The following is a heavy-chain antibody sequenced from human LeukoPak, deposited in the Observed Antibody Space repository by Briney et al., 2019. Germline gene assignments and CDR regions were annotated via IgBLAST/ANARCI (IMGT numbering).Heavy chain of an antibody. V-gene: IGHV4-59*08. CDR2: IYYSGST. CDR1: GGSISSYY. D-gene: IGHD2-15*01. Sequence: PSETLSLTCTVSGGSISSYYWSWIRQPPGKGLEWIGYIYYSGSTNYNPSLKSRVTISVDTSKNQFSLKMRSVTAADTAIYYCARVVVVATTPYFDCWGQGTLVTVSS. J-gene: IGHJ4*02. CDR3: ARVVVVATTPYFDC.